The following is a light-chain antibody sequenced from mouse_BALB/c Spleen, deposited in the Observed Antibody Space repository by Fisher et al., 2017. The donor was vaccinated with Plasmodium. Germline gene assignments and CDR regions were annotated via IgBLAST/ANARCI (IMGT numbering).Light chain of an antibody. CDR2: YSS. Sequence: DIVITQTPATLSVTPGDSVSLSCRASQSISNYLHWYQQKSHESPRLLISYSSQSISGIPSRFRGSGSGTDFTLSINSVETEDFGMYFCQHSNSWPLTFGAGTKLELK. V-gene: IGKV5-43*01. CDR1: QSISNY. CDR3: QHSNSWPLT. J-gene: IGKJ5*01.